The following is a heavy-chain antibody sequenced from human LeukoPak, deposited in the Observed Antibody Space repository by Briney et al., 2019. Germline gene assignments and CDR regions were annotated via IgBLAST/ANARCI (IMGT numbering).Heavy chain of an antibody. V-gene: IGHV1-69*05. CDR2: IIPIFGTA. Sequence: ASVKVSCKASGGTFSSYAISWVRQAPGQGLEWMGGIIPIFGTANYAQKFQGRVTITTDESTSTAYMGLSSLRSEDTAVYYCTREGPEGYWGQGTLVTVSS. J-gene: IGHJ4*02. CDR1: GGTFSSYA. CDR3: TREGPEGY.